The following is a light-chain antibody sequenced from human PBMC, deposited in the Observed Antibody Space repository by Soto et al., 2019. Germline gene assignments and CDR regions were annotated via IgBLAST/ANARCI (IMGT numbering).Light chain of an antibody. CDR2: EVS. Sequence: QSALTQPASVSGSPGQTITISCTGTSSDVGGHNYVSWYQQHPGKAPKLTVYEVSKRPSGVPSRFSGSKSGNTASLTISGLQADDEADYYCSSYDATNTPYVIFGAGTKLTVL. J-gene: IGLJ2*01. CDR3: SSYDATNTPYVI. CDR1: SSDVGGHNY. V-gene: IGLV2-14*01.